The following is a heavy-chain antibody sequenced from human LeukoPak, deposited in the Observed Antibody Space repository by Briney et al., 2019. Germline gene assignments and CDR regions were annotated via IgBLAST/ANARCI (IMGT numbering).Heavy chain of an antibody. CDR3: ARSDGAYSDY. CDR2: ISGSSTTI. Sequence: GESLRLSCVASGFTSSSYSMNWVRQAPGKGLEWVSYISGSSTTIKYPNSVKGRFTISRDNAKNSVYLQMGSLRDEDTAVYYCARSDGAYSDYWGQGTLVTVSS. CDR1: GFTSSSYS. D-gene: IGHD4-17*01. J-gene: IGHJ4*02. V-gene: IGHV3-48*02.